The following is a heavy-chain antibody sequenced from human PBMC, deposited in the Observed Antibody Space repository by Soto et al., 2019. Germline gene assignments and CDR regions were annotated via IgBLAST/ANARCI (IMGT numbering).Heavy chain of an antibody. D-gene: IGHD2-21*02. V-gene: IGHV4-61*01. Sequence: QGQLQESGPGLVKPSETLSLTCTVSGDSVSGGSFYWTWIRPPPGKGLEWIGYIYYSGSTNYNPSLKSRVTTSVDTSKNQFSLNLMSVTAADTAIYYCVRLVTFGGDEDFWGQGIPVAVS. CDR2: IYYSGST. CDR1: GDSVSGGSFY. J-gene: IGHJ4*02. CDR3: VRLVTFGGDEDF.